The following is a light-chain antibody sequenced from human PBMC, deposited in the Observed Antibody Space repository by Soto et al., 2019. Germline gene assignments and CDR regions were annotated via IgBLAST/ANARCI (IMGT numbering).Light chain of an antibody. CDR1: CSDVGCYNY. J-gene: IGLJ1*01. CDR2: DVS. V-gene: IGLV2-14*01. CDR3: SSYTSSSTYV. Sequence: QSELSHPASLAESARQSITISRTGSCSDVGCYNYVSWYQQHPGKAPKLMIYDVSSRPSGVSDRFSGSKSGNTASLTISGLQAEDEADYYCSSYTSSSTYVFGTGT.